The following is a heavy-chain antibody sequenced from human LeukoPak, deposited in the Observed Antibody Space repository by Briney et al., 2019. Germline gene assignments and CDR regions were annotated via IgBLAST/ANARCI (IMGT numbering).Heavy chain of an antibody. Sequence: GGSLRLSCAASGFTFSSYGMHWVRQAPGKGLEWVAVIWYDGSNKYYADSVKGRFTISRDNSKNTLYLQMNSLRAEDTAVYYCARAQGDGSGYYFLWGQGTLVTVSS. CDR1: GFTFSSYG. J-gene: IGHJ4*02. D-gene: IGHD3-22*01. V-gene: IGHV3-33*01. CDR3: ARAQGDGSGYYFL. CDR2: IWYDGSNK.